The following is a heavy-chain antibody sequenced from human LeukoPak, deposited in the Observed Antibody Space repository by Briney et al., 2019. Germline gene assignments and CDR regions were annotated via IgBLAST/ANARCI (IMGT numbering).Heavy chain of an antibody. CDR1: GFTVSSNY. D-gene: IGHD3-22*01. V-gene: IGHV3-53*04. CDR3: ARVLYYDSSGPLDY. Sequence: GGSLRLSCAASGFTVSSNYMSWVRQAPGKGLEWVLVIYSGGSTYYADSVKGRFTISRHNSKNTLYLQMNSLRAEDTAVYYCARVLYYDSSGPLDYWGQGTLVTVSS. CDR2: IYSGGST. J-gene: IGHJ4*02.